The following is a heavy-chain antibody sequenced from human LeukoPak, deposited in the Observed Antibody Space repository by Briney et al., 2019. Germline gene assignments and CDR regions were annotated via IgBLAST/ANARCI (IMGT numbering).Heavy chain of an antibody. D-gene: IGHD3-22*01. Sequence: ASVKVSCKASGYTFATYAIHWVRQAPGQRLEWMGWINAYDNTKYSQKLQGRVTITRDTSASTAYMEVSTLRSEDTAVYYCARVPYYYDNNWFDPWGQGTLVTVSS. J-gene: IGHJ5*02. V-gene: IGHV1-3*01. CDR3: ARVPYYYDNNWFDP. CDR2: INAYDNT. CDR1: GYTFATYA.